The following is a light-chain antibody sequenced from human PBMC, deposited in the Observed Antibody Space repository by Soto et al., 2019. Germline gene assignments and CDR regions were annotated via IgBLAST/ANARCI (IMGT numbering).Light chain of an antibody. V-gene: IGKV3-15*01. J-gene: IGKJ1*01. CDR2: GSS. CDR1: QSVSSN. CDR3: QQYNNWPQT. Sequence: EIVMTQSPATLSVSPGERATLSCRASQSVSSNLAWYHQKPGQAPRLLIYGSSTRATGIPARFSDSGSGTEFTLTISSLQSEDFAVYYCQQYNNWPQTFGQGTKVDIK.